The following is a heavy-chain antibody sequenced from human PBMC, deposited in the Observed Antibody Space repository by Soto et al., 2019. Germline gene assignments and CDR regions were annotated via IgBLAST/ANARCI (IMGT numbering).Heavy chain of an antibody. CDR2: IYYSGST. CDR3: ARDLGYCSSTSCYEDRWFDP. J-gene: IGHJ5*02. CDR1: GGSISSYY. Sequence: QVQLQESGPGLVKPSETLSLTCTVSGGSISSYYWSWIRQPPGKGLEWIGYIYYSGSTNYNPSPQIRVTISVETSKNQFSLKLSSVTAADTAVYYCARDLGYCSSTSCYEDRWFDPWGQGTLVTVSS. V-gene: IGHV4-59*01. D-gene: IGHD2-2*01.